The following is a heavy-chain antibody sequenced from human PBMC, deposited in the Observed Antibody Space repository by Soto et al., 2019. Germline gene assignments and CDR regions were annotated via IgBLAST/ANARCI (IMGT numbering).Heavy chain of an antibody. CDR2: IFSATST. V-gene: IGHV3-53*01. CDR3: AGLMGRSYSFQHYFALDV. Sequence: PGGSLRLSCAASGFAVSNIYMSWVRQAPGKGLEWVSFIFSATSTYYADSVAGRFTISRDYSKNTLYLQMNGLRAEDTAVYYCAGLMGRSYSFQHYFALDVWGQGTTVTVSS. D-gene: IGHD4-4*01. CDR1: GFAVSNIY. J-gene: IGHJ6*02.